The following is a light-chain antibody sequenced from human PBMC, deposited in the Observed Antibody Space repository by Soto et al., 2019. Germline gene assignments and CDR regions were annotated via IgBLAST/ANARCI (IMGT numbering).Light chain of an antibody. CDR1: QSVGSN. Sequence: EIVLTQSPATLSLSPGERATLSCMASQSVGSNLAWYQQKPGQAPRLLIYDTSNRATGIPARFSGSGSGTDFTLTISSLEPEVFAVYYCQRGDTFGQGTRLEIK. J-gene: IGKJ5*01. V-gene: IGKV3-11*01. CDR3: QRGDT. CDR2: DTS.